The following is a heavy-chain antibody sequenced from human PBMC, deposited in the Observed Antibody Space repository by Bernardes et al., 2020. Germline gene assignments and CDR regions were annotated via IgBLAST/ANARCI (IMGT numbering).Heavy chain of an antibody. CDR2: MYQSGRA. CDR3: AGVGGMLCTNVSCSKGDWFDP. Sequence: SETLSLTCAVSGDSVSSGGHFWTWIRQPPGKALEWVGYMYQSGRALYNPSLKSRATISEDRSKNQVSLKLSSVTAADTGVYYCAGVGGMLCTNVSCSKGDWFDPWGQGTLVTVSS. J-gene: IGHJ5*02. V-gene: IGHV4-30-2*01. D-gene: IGHD2-8*01. CDR1: GDSVSSGGHF.